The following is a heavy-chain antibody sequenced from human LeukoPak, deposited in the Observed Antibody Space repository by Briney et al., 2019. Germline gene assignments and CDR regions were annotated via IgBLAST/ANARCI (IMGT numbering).Heavy chain of an antibody. CDR2: ISSSSSTI. J-gene: IGHJ4*02. V-gene: IGHV3-48*01. CDR3: ANGWSPDY. D-gene: IGHD2-15*01. CDR1: GFTFSSYS. Sequence: GGSLRLSCAASGFTFSSYSMNWVRQAPGKGLEWVSYISSSSSTIYYVDSVKGRFTISRDNAKNSLYLQMNSLRAEDTAVYYCANGWSPDYWGRGTLVTVSS.